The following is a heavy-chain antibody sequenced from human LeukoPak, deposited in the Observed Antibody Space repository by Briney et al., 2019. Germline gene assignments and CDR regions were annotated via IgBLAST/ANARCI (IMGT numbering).Heavy chain of an antibody. CDR1: GMTLNITS. CDR2: IHKSGDPI. J-gene: IGHJ4*02. V-gene: IGHV3-48*04. Sequence: GGSLRLSCAASGMTLNITSMNWVRQAPGKGLEWISYIHKSGDPIYYADSVKGRFTISRDIARNSLFLQMNSLRADDTAVYFCADNLSRWGQGTLVIVSS. CDR3: ADNLSR. D-gene: IGHD1-1*01.